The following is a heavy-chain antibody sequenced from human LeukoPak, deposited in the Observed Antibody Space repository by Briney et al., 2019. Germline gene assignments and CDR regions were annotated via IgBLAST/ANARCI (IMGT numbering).Heavy chain of an antibody. V-gene: IGHV1-18*01. CDR2: ISAFNGDT. Sequence: ASVTVSCKASGYTFANYGITWVRQAPGHGLEWMGWISAFNGDTNYAQKFRDRATMTTDTFTNTAYMELRSLRSDDTAMYYCAVNRFNYYDSSGSLNFWGQGTLVTVSS. D-gene: IGHD3-22*01. CDR3: AVNRFNYYDSSGSLNF. CDR1: GYTFANYG. J-gene: IGHJ4*02.